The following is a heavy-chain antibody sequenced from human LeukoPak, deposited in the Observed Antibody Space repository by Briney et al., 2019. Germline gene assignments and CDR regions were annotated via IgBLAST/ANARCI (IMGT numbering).Heavy chain of an antibody. Sequence: VASVKVSCKASGYTFTSYDINWVRQATGQGLEWMGWMNPNSGNTGYAQKFQGRVTMTRNTSISTAYMELSSLRSEDTAVYYCAREGVRGVPFYYYYYMDVWGKGTTVTISS. CDR2: MNPNSGNT. CDR3: AREGVRGVPFYYYYYMDV. V-gene: IGHV1-8*01. J-gene: IGHJ6*03. CDR1: GYTFTSYD. D-gene: IGHD3-10*01.